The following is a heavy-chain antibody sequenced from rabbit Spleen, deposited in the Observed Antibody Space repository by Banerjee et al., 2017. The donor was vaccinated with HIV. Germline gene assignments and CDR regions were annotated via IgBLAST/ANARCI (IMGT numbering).Heavy chain of an antibody. CDR3: ARDQSSGWGHSYFNL. Sequence: QEQLVESGGGLVKPEGSLTLTCKASGFSFSDRDVMCWVRQAPGKGLEWIACINTATGKPVYATWAKGRFTISTTSSTTVTLQMTSLTAADTATYFCARDQSSGWGHSYFNLWGPGTLVTVS. J-gene: IGHJ4*01. CDR2: INTATGKP. CDR1: GFSFSDRDV. D-gene: IGHD4-1*01. V-gene: IGHV1S45*01.